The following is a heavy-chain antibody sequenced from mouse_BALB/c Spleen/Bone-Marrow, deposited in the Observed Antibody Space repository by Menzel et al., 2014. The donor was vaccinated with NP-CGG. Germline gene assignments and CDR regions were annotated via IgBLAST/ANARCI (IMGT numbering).Heavy chain of an antibody. CDR2: IRSKSNNYAT. CDR1: GFTLNTNA. Sequence: EVKLMESGGGLVQPKGSLKLSCAASGFTLNTNAMNWVRQAPGKGLEWVARIRSKSNNYATYYADSVKDRSTISRDDSQNMLYLHMNNLKTEDTAIYYCVREDYYRYYFDYWGQGTTLTVSS. V-gene: IGHV10S3*01. CDR3: VREDYYRYYFDY. D-gene: IGHD2-14*01. J-gene: IGHJ2*01.